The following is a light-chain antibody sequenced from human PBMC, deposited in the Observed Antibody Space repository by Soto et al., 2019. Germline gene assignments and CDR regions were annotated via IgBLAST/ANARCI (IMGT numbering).Light chain of an antibody. CDR3: QQYNNWPPIN. Sequence: DIQITQSPSTLAGSVGGGGTITFRASQTISSWLAWYQQKPGKAPKLLIYAASTLQSGVPSRFSGSGSGTEFTLTIRSLQSEDFAVYYCQQYNNWPPINCGQGKQRAIK. J-gene: IGKJ5*01. CDR2: AAS. V-gene: IGKV1-5*01. CDR1: QTISSW.